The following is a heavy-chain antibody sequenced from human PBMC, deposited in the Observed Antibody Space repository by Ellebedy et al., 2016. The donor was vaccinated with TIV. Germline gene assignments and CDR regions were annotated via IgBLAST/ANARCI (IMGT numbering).Heavy chain of an antibody. J-gene: IGHJ5*02. V-gene: IGHV1-8*01. Sequence: AASVKVSCKASGYTFPDYDINWVRQATGQGLEYLGWMKPGSGNTGDAQKFEGRVTMTRNTSTSTAYMELSSLRSEDTAVYYCARATHYYVDTPMVKEFGPWGQGTLVTVSS. CDR2: MKPGSGNT. CDR1: GYTFPDYD. D-gene: IGHD5-18*01. CDR3: ARATHYYVDTPMVKEFGP.